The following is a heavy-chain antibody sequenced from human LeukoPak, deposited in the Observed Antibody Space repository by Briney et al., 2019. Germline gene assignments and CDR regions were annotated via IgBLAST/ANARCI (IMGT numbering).Heavy chain of an antibody. J-gene: IGHJ4*02. CDR2: ISYDGSYK. Sequence: GGSLRLSCAASAFTFNNYGMHWVRQAPGKGLEWVAVISYDGSYKYYTDSVKGRFTISRDNSKNTLHLQMNSLRADDTAVYYCARSLSDGYDYWGQGTPVTVSS. CDR1: AFTFNNYG. CDR3: ARSLSDGYDY. D-gene: IGHD6-13*01. V-gene: IGHV3-30*03.